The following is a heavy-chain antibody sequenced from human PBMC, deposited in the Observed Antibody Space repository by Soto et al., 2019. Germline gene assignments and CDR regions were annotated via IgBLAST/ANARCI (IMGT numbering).Heavy chain of an antibody. D-gene: IGHD3-9*01. J-gene: IGHJ5*02. V-gene: IGHV2-5*02. CDR1: VFSLSTTGEG. Sequence: SPPKLVYPTQTLTLTCTFSVFSLSTTGEGVGWIRQPPGKALEWHALIYWDDDKRYSPSLKSRLTITKDTSKNQEVPTMTNMDPVDTATYFCAHRTPYFYILAGYYRLGVYHGFDPWGQGTLVTVSS. CDR3: AHRTPYFYILAGYYRLGVYHGFDP. CDR2: IYWDDDK.